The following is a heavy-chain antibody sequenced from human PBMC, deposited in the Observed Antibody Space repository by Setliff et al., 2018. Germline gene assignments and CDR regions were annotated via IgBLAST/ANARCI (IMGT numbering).Heavy chain of an antibody. CDR3: ARAHTWSLPNDNSGYPGWFDP. CDR1: GFSISSGYY. V-gene: IGHV4-38-2*01. CDR2: IHHSGKA. Sequence: PSETLSLTCAVSGFSISSGYYWGWIRQPPGKGLEWIVNIHHSGKAYYNPSLKSLVTMSVDTSKNHVSLKLSSVTAADTAVYYCARAHTWSLPNDNSGYPGWFDPWGQGTLVNVSS. D-gene: IGHD3-22*01. J-gene: IGHJ5*02.